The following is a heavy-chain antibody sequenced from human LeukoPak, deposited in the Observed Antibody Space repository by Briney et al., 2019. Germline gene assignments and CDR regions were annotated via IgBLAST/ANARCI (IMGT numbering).Heavy chain of an antibody. CDR3: AKVGSYHDFDY. D-gene: IGHD1-26*01. CDR1: GFTFSSYA. V-gene: IGHV3-30*18. J-gene: IGHJ4*02. CDR2: ISYDGSNK. Sequence: PGGSLRLSCAASGFTFSSYAMHWVRQAPGKGLEWVALISYDGSNKYNADSGKGRFTISRDNSKNTLYLQMNRLRAEDTAVYYCAKVGSYHDFDYWGQGTLVTVSS.